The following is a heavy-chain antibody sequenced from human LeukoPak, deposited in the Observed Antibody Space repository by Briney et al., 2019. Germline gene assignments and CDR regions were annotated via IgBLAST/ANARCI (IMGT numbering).Heavy chain of an antibody. CDR3: ARHGVSFRDSSGYYYPIDY. J-gene: IGHJ4*02. D-gene: IGHD3-22*01. V-gene: IGHV5-51*01. CDR2: IYPGDSDT. Sequence: PGGSLRLSCKGSGYSFTSYWIGWVRQMPGKGLEWMGIIYPGDSDTRYSPSFQGQVTISADKSISTAYLQWSSLKASDTAMYYCARHGVSFRDSSGYYYPIDYWGQGTLVTVSS. CDR1: GYSFTSYW.